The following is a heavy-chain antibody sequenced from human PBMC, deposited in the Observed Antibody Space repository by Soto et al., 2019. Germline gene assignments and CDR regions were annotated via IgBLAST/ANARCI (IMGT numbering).Heavy chain of an antibody. V-gene: IGHV3-48*01. D-gene: IGHD3-16*01. Sequence: PGGSLRLSCAASGFTFSSYSMNWVRQAPGKGLEWVSYISSSSSTMFYADSVKGRFTISRDNSKNTLFLQMNSLRPEDTAVYFCAKELTDCFDYWGQGTLVTVSS. CDR3: AKELTDCFDY. J-gene: IGHJ4*02. CDR2: ISSSSSTM. CDR1: GFTFSSYS.